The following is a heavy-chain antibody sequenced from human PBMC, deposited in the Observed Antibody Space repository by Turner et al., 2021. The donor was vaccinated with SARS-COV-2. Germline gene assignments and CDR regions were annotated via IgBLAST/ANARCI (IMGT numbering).Heavy chain of an antibody. CDR1: GYTFTGHY. D-gene: IGHD1-1*01. Sequence: QVQLVQSGADVKKPGASVKVSCKASGYTFTGHYIHWVRQAPAQGVEWMGWINPKSGGTNYAQKFQGRVTMTRDTSISTAYMELNRLRSDDTAVYYCARVSTDWNYYYGMDVWGQGTTVTVSS. CDR3: ARVSTDWNYYYGMDV. J-gene: IGHJ6*02. CDR2: INPKSGGT. V-gene: IGHV1-2*02.